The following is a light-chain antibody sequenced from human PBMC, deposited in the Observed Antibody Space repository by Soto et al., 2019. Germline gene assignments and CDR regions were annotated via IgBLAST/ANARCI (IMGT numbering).Light chain of an antibody. V-gene: IGKV3-20*01. CDR1: QSVSNNY. J-gene: IGKJ2*01. Sequence: EIVLTQSPGTLSLSPGERATLSCRAIQSVSNNYLAWYQQKPGQAPRLLIYGASSRATGIPDRFSGSGSGTDFTLTISRLEPEDFAVYYCQQYGSSPMYTFGQGTKVDIK. CDR2: GAS. CDR3: QQYGSSPMYT.